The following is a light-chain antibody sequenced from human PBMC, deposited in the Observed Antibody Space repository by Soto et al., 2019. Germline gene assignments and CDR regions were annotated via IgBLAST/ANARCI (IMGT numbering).Light chain of an antibody. CDR3: QQYTDWPLT. CDR1: QSVTSNY. J-gene: IGKJ1*01. V-gene: IGKV3-20*01. CDR2: GVS. Sequence: EVVMTQSPATLSVSPGERATLSYRASQSVTSNYLAWYQQKPGQAPRLLIYGVSSRATGVPDRFSGSGSGTDFTLTISRLEPEDFAVYYCQQYTDWPLTFGQGTKVEVK.